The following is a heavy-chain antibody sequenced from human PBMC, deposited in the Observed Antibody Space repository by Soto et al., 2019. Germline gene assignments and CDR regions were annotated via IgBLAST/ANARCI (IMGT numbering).Heavy chain of an antibody. Sequence: ASVKVSCKASGFTFTSSAVQWVRQARGQRLEWIGWIVVGSGNTNYAQKFQERVTITRDMSKSTAYMELGSLRSEDTAVYYCAASGGGDIVVVPAAMPGSMVVDYYGMDVWGQGTTVTVSS. D-gene: IGHD2-2*01. V-gene: IGHV1-58*01. CDR3: AASGGGDIVVVPAAMPGSMVVDYYGMDV. CDR1: GFTFTSSA. CDR2: IVVGSGNT. J-gene: IGHJ6*02.